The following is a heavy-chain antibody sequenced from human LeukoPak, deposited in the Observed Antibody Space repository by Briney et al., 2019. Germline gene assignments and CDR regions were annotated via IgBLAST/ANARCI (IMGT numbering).Heavy chain of an antibody. CDR3: ARAPGRYCGGDCYTLFDY. D-gene: IGHD2-21*02. CDR1: GFSFISYS. V-gene: IGHV3-21*01. Sequence: PGGSLRLSCAASGFSFISYSMNWVRQAPGKGLEWVSSISSSSDYIYHADSVKGRFTISRDNAKNSLYLQMNSLRAEDTAVYYCARAPGRYCGGDCYTLFDYWGQGTLVTVSS. CDR2: ISSSSDYI. J-gene: IGHJ4*02.